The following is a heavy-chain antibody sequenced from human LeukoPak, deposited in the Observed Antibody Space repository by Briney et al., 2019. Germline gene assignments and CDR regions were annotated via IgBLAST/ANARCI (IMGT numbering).Heavy chain of an antibody. J-gene: IGHJ4*02. CDR1: GFTFSSYA. Sequence: GGSLRLSCAASGFTFSSYAMNWVRQAPGKGLEWVSAISGSGSTTYYADSVKGRFTISRDNSKNTLFLQMNSLKTEDTAVYYCTTPDGDILTGSDFDYWGQGTLVTVSS. D-gene: IGHD3-9*01. CDR2: ISGSGSTT. CDR3: TTPDGDILTGSDFDY. V-gene: IGHV3-23*01.